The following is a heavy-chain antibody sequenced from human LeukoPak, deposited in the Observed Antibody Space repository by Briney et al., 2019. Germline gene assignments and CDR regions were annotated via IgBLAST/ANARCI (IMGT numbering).Heavy chain of an antibody. CDR2: INPNSGGT. Sequence: ASVKVSCKASGYTFTGYYMHWVRQAPGQGLEWMGRINPNSGGTNYAQKFQGRVTMTRDTSISTAYMELSRLRSDDTAVYYCARGYCGYDYVCSYWGQGTLVTVSS. J-gene: IGHJ4*02. CDR3: ARGYCGYDYVCSY. V-gene: IGHV1-2*06. D-gene: IGHD5-12*01. CDR1: GYTFTGYY.